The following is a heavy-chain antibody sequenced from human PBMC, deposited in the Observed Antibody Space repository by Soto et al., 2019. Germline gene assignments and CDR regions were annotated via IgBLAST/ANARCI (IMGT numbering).Heavy chain of an antibody. CDR3: TTDMDSGSYYYYYGMDV. D-gene: IGHD1-26*01. V-gene: IGHV3-15*01. Sequence: EVQLVESGGGLVKPGGSLRLSCAASGFTFSNAWMSWVGQAPGKGLEWVGRIKSKTDGGTTDYAAPVKGRFTISRDDSKNTLYLQMNSLKTEDTAVYYCTTDMDSGSYYYYYGMDVWGQGTTVTVSS. CDR1: GFTFSNAW. J-gene: IGHJ6*02. CDR2: IKSKTDGGTT.